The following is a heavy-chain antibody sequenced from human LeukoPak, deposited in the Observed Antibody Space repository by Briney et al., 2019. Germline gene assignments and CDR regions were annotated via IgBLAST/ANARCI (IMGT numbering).Heavy chain of an antibody. V-gene: IGHV1-2*04. CDR2: INPNSGGT. CDR3: ARGGAVAGTWGDYYYGMDV. Sequence: WASVKVSCKASGYTFTGYYMHWVRQAPGQGLEWMGWINPNSGGTNYAQKFQGWVTMTRDTPISTAYMELSRLRSDDTAVYYCARGGAVAGTWGDYYYGMDVWGQGTTVTVSS. CDR1: GYTFTGYY. D-gene: IGHD6-19*01. J-gene: IGHJ6*02.